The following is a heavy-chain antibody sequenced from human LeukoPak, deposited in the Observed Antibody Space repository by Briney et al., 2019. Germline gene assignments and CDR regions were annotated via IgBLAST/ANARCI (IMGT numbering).Heavy chain of an antibody. CDR2: IIPIFGTA. V-gene: IGHV1-69*13. D-gene: IGHD3-22*01. J-gene: IGHJ4*02. CDR3: ASLYDSSGYYYSEAFDY. Sequence: SVTVSCKASGYTFTSYYMHWVRQAPGQGLEWMGGIIPIFGTANYAQKFQGRVTITADESTSTAYMELSSLRSEDTAVYYCASLYDSSGYYYSEAFDYWGQGTLVTVSS. CDR1: GYTFTSYY.